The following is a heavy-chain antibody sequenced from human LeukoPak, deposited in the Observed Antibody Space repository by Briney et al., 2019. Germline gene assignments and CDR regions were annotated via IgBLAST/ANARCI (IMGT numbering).Heavy chain of an antibody. J-gene: IGHJ6*03. CDR1: GFTFSSYG. CDR2: IKQDGSEK. D-gene: IGHD1-26*01. V-gene: IGHV3-7*01. Sequence: GGSLRLSCAASGFTFSSYGMSWVRQAPGKGLEWVANIKQDGSEKYYVDCVKGRFTISRDNAKNSLYLQMNSLRAEDTAVYYCARASGSYNTPYYYYYMDVWGKGTTVTVSS. CDR3: ARASGSYNTPYYYYYMDV.